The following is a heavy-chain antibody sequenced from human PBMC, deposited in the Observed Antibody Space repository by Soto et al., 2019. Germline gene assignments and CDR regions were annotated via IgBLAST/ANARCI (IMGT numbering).Heavy chain of an antibody. Sequence: GGSLRLSCAASGFTFSDYYMSWIRQAPGKGLEWVSYISSSSSYTNYADSMKGRFTISRDNAKNSLYLQMNSLRAEDTAVYYCASQITAIAARSHYFDYWGQGTLVTVSS. CDR1: GFTFSDYY. CDR2: ISSSSSYT. D-gene: IGHD6-6*01. CDR3: ASQITAIAARSHYFDY. V-gene: IGHV3-11*06. J-gene: IGHJ4*02.